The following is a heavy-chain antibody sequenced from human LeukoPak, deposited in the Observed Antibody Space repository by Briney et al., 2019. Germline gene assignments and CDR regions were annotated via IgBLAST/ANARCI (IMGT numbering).Heavy chain of an antibody. CDR3: ARQVAGDSSGYYFTNAFDI. D-gene: IGHD3-22*01. CDR1: GFTFRSYV. CDR2: LSGSGEST. J-gene: IGHJ3*02. Sequence: PGGSLRLSCVASGFTFRSYVLSWVRQAPGKGLEWVSALSGSGESTYYADSVKGRFTISRDNSKNTLYLQMNSLRAEDTAVYYCARQVAGDSSGYYFTNAFDIWGQGTMVTVSS. V-gene: IGHV3-23*01.